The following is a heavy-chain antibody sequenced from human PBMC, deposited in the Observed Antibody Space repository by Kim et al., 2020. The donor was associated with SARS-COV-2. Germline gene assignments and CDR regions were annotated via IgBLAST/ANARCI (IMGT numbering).Heavy chain of an antibody. D-gene: IGHD3-9*01. Sequence: GGSLRLSCAASGFTFSDYYMSWIRQAPGKGLEWVSYISSSSSYTNYADSVKGRFTISRDNAKNSLYLQMNSLRAEDTAVYYCARDLTGYYPHYYYYGMDVWGQGTTVTVSS. CDR1: GFTFSDYY. J-gene: IGHJ6*02. V-gene: IGHV3-11*05. CDR2: ISSSSSYT. CDR3: ARDLTGYYPHYYYYGMDV.